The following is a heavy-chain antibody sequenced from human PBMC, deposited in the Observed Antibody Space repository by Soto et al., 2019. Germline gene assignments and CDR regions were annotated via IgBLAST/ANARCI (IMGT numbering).Heavy chain of an antibody. CDR1: GGSISSSSYY. V-gene: IGHV4-39*01. D-gene: IGHD2-15*01. CDR2: IYYSGST. CDR3: ARHQFYCSGGSCYPGYYYYGMDV. J-gene: IGHJ6*02. Sequence: LSLTCTVSGGSISSSSYYWGWIRQPPGKGLEWIGSIYYSGSTYYNPSLKSRVTISVDTSKNQFSLKLSSVTAADTAVYYCARHQFYCSGGSCYPGYYYYGMDVWGQGTTVTVSS.